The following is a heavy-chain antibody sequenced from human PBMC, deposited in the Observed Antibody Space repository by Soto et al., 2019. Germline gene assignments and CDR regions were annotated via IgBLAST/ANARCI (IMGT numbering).Heavy chain of an antibody. V-gene: IGHV1-69*01. D-gene: IGHD6-6*01. J-gene: IGHJ6*02. Sequence: QVQLVQSGAEVKKPGSSVKVSCKASGGTFSSYAISWVRQAPGQGLEWMGGIIPIFGTANYAQKFQGRVTITADESTSTAYMELSRLRSEDTAVYYCARELSSSSSKYFYYGMDVWGQGTTVTVSS. CDR1: GGTFSSYA. CDR3: ARELSSSSSKYFYYGMDV. CDR2: IIPIFGTA.